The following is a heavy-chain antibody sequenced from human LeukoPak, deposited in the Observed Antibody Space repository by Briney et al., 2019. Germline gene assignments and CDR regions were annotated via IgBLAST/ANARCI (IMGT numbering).Heavy chain of an antibody. Sequence: GGSLRLSCAASGFTFSSYAMSRVRQAPGKGLEWVSAISGSGGSTYYADSVKGRFTISRDNSKNTLYLQMNSLRAEDTAVYYCAKDKHYYGSGSYGPFDYWGQGTLVTVSS. CDR2: ISGSGGST. CDR3: AKDKHYYGSGSYGPFDY. J-gene: IGHJ4*02. V-gene: IGHV3-23*01. CDR1: GFTFSSYA. D-gene: IGHD3-10*01.